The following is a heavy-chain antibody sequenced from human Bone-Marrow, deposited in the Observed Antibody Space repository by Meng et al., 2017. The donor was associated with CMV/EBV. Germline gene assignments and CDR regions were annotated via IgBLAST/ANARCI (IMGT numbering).Heavy chain of an antibody. J-gene: IGHJ6*02. Sequence: GESLKISCAASGFTFSSYAMSWVRQAPGKGLEWVSAISGSGGSTYYADSVKGRFTISRDNSKNTLYLQMNSLRAEDTAVYYCAKDQPNPIPLRSVCMDVWGQGNMVTVSS. CDR3: AKDQPNPIPLRSVCMDV. D-gene: IGHD3-3*01. CDR1: GFTFSSYA. CDR2: ISGSGGST. V-gene: IGHV3-23*01.